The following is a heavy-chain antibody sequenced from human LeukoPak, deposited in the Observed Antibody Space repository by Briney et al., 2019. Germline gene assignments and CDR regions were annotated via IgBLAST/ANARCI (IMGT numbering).Heavy chain of an antibody. CDR1: GFPFSNQA. V-gene: IGHV3-23*01. CDR3: VREAGYCASVCLKSNWFDP. Sequence: PGGSLRLSCAASGFPFSNQAMSWVRQPPGEGLEWVAAISNGNTYYADSVRGRFAISRDDSKNMVYLQMNSLRDEDTALYYCVREAGYCASVCLKSNWFDPWGQGTLVTVSS. CDR2: ISNGNT. D-gene: IGHD2-15*01. J-gene: IGHJ5*02.